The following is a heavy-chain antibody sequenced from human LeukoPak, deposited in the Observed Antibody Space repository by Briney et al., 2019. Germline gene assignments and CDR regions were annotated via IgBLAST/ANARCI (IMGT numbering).Heavy chain of an antibody. V-gene: IGHV4-34*01. D-gene: IGHD6-25*01. CDR1: DGPFTSFY. CDR2: ISHTGRT. J-gene: IGHJ2*01. Sequence: PLQSLSLTCAVYDGPFTSFYSTWIRHPPRKGLEWNGEISHTGRTNYNPSLKSRVTISVDTSKNQFSLNLTSVTAADTAMYYCARGVSIAARYFDLWGRGTLVAVSS. CDR3: ARGVSIAARYFDL.